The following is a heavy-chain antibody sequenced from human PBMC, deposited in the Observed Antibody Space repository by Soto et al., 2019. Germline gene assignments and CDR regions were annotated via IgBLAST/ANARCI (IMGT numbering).Heavy chain of an antibody. D-gene: IGHD2-15*01. CDR2: IFSNDDK. CDR1: GFSLSDSRMG. V-gene: IGHV2-26*01. J-gene: IGHJ4*02. CDR3: ARMGCSGGSCYSGEFDY. Sequence: QVTLKESGPVLVKPTETLTLTCTVSGFSLSDSRMGVSCIRQPPGKALEWLAHIFSNDDKSYTTSLRSRLTISKDTSKSQVVLTMSNMDPVDTATYYCARMGCSGGSCYSGEFDYWGQGAQVTVSS.